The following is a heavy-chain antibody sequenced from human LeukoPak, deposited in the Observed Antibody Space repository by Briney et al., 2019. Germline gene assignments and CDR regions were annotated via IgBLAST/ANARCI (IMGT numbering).Heavy chain of an antibody. J-gene: IGHJ5*02. V-gene: IGHV1-2*02. CDR1: GYTFTGYY. CDR2: INPNSGGT. Sequence: ASVKVSCKASGYTFTGYYMHWARQAPRQGLEWMGWINPNSGGTNYAQKFQGRVTMTRDTSISTAYMELSRLRSDDTAVYYCAREDLGDDILTGHNWFDPWGQGTLVTVSS. D-gene: IGHD3-9*01. CDR3: AREDLGDDILTGHNWFDP.